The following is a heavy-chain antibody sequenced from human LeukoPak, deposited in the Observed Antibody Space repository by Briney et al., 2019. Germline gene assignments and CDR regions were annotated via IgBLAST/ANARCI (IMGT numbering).Heavy chain of an antibody. CDR2: ISAYNGNT. CDR1: GYTFTSYG. Sequence: ASVKVSCKASGYTFTSYGISWVRQAPGQGFEWMGWISAYNGNTNYAQKLQGRVTMTTDTSTSTAYMELRSLRSDDTAVYYCARDSSSSWYRYLDYWGQGTLVTVSS. V-gene: IGHV1-18*01. J-gene: IGHJ4*02. CDR3: ARDSSSSWYRYLDY. D-gene: IGHD6-13*01.